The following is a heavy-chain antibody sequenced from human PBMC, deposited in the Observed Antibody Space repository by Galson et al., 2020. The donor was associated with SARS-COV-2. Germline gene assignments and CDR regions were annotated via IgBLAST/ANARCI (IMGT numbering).Heavy chain of an antibody. CDR2: IYYNGKT. D-gene: IGHD5-12*01. Sequence: SETLSLTCNVAGGSISNRNYFWGWVRQHPGKGLEWIGAIYYNGKTYYNPPLNSRVTMSVDTSKNQFSLNLYSVTAADAAVYYCARQSGNFGYDFDYWGQGVLVTVSS. CDR1: GGSISNRNYF. J-gene: IGHJ4*02. V-gene: IGHV4-39*01. CDR3: ARQSGNFGYDFDY.